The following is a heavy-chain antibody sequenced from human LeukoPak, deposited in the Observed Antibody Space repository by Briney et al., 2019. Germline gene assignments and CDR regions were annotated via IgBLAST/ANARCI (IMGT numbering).Heavy chain of an antibody. CDR2: ISAYNGNT. D-gene: IGHD3-22*01. J-gene: IGHJ4*02. Sequence: GASVKVSCKASGYTFISYGISWVRQAPGQGLEWLGWISAYNGNTNHAQQFQGRVTMTTDTSTSTAYMELRSLRSDDTAVYYCARGHRTAAYDSTGSDYWGQGTLVTVSS. CDR1: GYTFISYG. V-gene: IGHV1-18*01. CDR3: ARGHRTAAYDSTGSDY.